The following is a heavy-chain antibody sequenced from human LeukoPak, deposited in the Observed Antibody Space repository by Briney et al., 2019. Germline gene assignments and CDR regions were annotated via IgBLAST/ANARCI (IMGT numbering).Heavy chain of an antibody. V-gene: IGHV4-34*01. Sequence: SETLSLTCAVYGGSFSGYYWSWIRQPPGKGLEWIGEINHSGSTNYDPSLKSRVTISVDTSKNQFSLKLSSVTAADTAVYYCARGRLGYSSGWYRYAEYFQHWGQGTLVTVSS. CDR2: INHSGST. D-gene: IGHD6-19*01. CDR1: GGSFSGYY. CDR3: ARGRLGYSSGWYRYAEYFQH. J-gene: IGHJ1*01.